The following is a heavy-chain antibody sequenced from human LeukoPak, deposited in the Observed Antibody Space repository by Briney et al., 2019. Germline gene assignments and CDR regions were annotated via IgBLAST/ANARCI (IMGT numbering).Heavy chain of an antibody. Sequence: GGSLRLSCAASGFTFSSYGMHWVRQAPGKGLEWVAFIRSDEGNKYYADSVKGRFTISRDDSKSTLYLQMNSLRAEDTAVYYCARDEVPSIVVVPAAIGWGQGTLVTVSS. CDR1: GFTFSSYG. D-gene: IGHD2-2*02. J-gene: IGHJ4*02. CDR2: IRSDEGNK. CDR3: ARDEVPSIVVVPAAIG. V-gene: IGHV3-30*02.